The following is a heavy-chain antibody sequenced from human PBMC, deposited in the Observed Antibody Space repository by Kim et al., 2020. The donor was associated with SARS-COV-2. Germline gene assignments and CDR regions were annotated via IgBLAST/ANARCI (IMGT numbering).Heavy chain of an antibody. CDR2: ISYDGSNK. J-gene: IGHJ2*01. CDR3: ARALRGSSSWYDWYFDL. V-gene: IGHV3-30*04. D-gene: IGHD6-13*01. Sequence: GGSLRLSCAASGFTFSSYAMHWVRQAPGKGLEWVAVISYDGSNKYYADSVKGRFTISRDNSKNTLYLQMNSLRAEDTAVYYCARALRGSSSWYDWYFDLWGRGTLGTVSS. CDR1: GFTFSSYA.